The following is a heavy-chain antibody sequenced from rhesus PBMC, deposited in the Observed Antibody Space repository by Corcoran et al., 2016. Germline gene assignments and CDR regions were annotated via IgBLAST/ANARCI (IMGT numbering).Heavy chain of an antibody. CDR3: ARHSTATFDY. CDR2: IYGGGGEP. D-gene: IGHD2-27*01. Sequence: QLQLQESGPGLVKPSETLSVTCAVSGGSISSRNWWSWIRQSPGKGLEWIGYIYGGGGEPTYNPSLKSRVTISTDTSKNQFSLKLSSVPAADAALYYCARHSTATFDYWGQGVLVTVSS. CDR1: GGSISSRNW. J-gene: IGHJ4*01. V-gene: IGHV4-93*02.